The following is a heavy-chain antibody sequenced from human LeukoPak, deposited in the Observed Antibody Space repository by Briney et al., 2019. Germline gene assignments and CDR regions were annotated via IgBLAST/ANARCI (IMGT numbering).Heavy chain of an antibody. CDR2: INHSGST. CDR1: GGSFSGYY. D-gene: IGHD6-13*01. V-gene: IGHV4-34*01. Sequence: SETLSLTCAVYGGSFSGYYWSWIRQPPGKGLEWIGEINHSGSTNYNPSLKSRVTISVDTSKNQFALQLSSVTAADPAVYYCARDRRKGEAAGTLPLDYWGQGTLVTVSS. CDR3: ARDRRKGEAAGTLPLDY. J-gene: IGHJ4*02.